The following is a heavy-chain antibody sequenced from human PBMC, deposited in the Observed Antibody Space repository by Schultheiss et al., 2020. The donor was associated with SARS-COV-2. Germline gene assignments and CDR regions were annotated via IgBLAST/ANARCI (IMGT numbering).Heavy chain of an antibody. CDR3: ARKGIGYYGWYFDL. Sequence: SQTLSLTCAVYGGSFSGYYWNWIRQPPGKGLEWIGYIYYTGSTNYNPSLKSRVTMSIHTSKNQFSLKLSSVTAADTAVYYCARKGIGYYGWYFDLWGRGTLVTVSS. CDR2: IYYTGST. V-gene: IGHV4-59*01. J-gene: IGHJ2*01. D-gene: IGHD2/OR15-2a*01. CDR1: GGSFSGYY.